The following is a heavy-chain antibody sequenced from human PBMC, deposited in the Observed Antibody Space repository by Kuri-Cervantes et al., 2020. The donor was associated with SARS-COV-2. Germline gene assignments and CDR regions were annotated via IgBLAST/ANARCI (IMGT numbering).Heavy chain of an antibody. Sequence: SETLSLTCTVSGGSISSYYWSWIRQPPGQGLEWLGYIYYSGSTKYNPSLESRVTISLDTSRNQFSLKLSSVTAADTAVYYCARHEGWFPLWLPFDYWGQGTLVTVSS. V-gene: IGHV4-59*08. J-gene: IGHJ4*02. CDR1: GGSISSYY. D-gene: IGHD5-18*01. CDR3: ARHEGWFPLWLPFDY. CDR2: IYYSGST.